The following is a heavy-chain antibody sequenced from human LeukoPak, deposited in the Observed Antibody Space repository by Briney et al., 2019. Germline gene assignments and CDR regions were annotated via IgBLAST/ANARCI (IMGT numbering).Heavy chain of an antibody. V-gene: IGHV1-46*01. Sequence: ASVKVSCKASGYTFTSNYIHWVRQAPGQGLEWMEMIYPRDGSTSYAQKFQGRVTVTRDTSTSTVHMELSGLRSEDTAVYYCARDQEGFDYWGQGTLATVSS. CDR3: ARDQEGFDY. CDR2: IYPRDGST. CDR1: GYTFTSNY. J-gene: IGHJ4*02.